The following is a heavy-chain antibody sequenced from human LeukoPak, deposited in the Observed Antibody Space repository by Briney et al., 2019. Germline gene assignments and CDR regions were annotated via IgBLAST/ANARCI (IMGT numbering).Heavy chain of an antibody. V-gene: IGHV4-4*02. CDR3: ARTYYYGSGSPRVDYYGMDV. CDR2: IYHSGST. Sequence: SETLSLTCAVSGGSISSSNWWSWVRQPPGKGLEWIGEIYHSGSTNYNPSLKSRVTISVDKSKNQFSLKLSSVTAADTAVYYCARTYYYGSGSPRVDYYGMDVWGQGTTVTVSS. J-gene: IGHJ6*02. CDR1: GGSISSSNW. D-gene: IGHD3-10*01.